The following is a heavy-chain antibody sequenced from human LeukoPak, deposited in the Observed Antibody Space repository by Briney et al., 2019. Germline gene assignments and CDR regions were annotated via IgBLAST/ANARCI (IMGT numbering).Heavy chain of an antibody. Sequence: GGSLTLSCAASGFAFSSYSMNWVRQAPGKGLEWVSYISSSGSTIYYADSVKGRFTISRDNAKNSLYLQMNSLRAEDTAVYYCASDPDSYGYAYWGQGTLVTVSS. D-gene: IGHD5-18*01. V-gene: IGHV3-48*04. CDR1: GFAFSSYS. J-gene: IGHJ4*02. CDR2: ISSSGSTI. CDR3: ASDPDSYGYAY.